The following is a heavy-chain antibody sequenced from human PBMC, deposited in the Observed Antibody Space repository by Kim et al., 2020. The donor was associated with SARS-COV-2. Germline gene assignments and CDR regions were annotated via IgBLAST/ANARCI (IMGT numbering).Heavy chain of an antibody. V-gene: IGHV4-39*01. D-gene: IGHD1-26*01. J-gene: IGHJ4*02. CDR2: IYYSGST. CDR1: GGSISSSSYY. CDR3: ARMSGSYFIFDY. Sequence: SETLSLTCTVSGGSISSSSYYWGWIRQPPGKGLEWIGSIYYSGSTYYNPSLKSRVTISVDTSKNQFSLKLSSVTAADTAVYYCARMSGSYFIFDYWGQGT.